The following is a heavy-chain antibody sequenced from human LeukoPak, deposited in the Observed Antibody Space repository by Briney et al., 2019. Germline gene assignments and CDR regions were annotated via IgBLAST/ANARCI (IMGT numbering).Heavy chain of an antibody. CDR1: GGSISNSY. CDR2: IYYSGSA. D-gene: IGHD3-22*01. Sequence: NPSETLSLTCTVSGGSISNSYWSWVRQPPGKGLEWIGYIYYSGSAYYNPSLKRRVTISVDTSKKQFSLKLSSVTSADTAVYFCAREHFNFYDSSGFLIWFDPWGQGTLVTVSS. V-gene: IGHV4-59*01. J-gene: IGHJ5*02. CDR3: AREHFNFYDSSGFLIWFDP.